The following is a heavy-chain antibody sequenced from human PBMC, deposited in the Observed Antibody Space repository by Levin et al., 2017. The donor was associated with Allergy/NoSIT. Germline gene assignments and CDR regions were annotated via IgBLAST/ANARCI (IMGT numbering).Heavy chain of an antibody. J-gene: IGHJ4*02. CDR2: IYPDDSDT. V-gene: IGHV5-51*01. CDR1: GYSFSTYW. Sequence: NPGGSLRLSCKGSGYSFSTYWIGWVRQMPGKGLEWMGIIYPDDSDTRYSPSFQGQVTISVDESINTAYLQWSSLKASDTAMYYCATLSEWLADYWGQGTLVTVSS. CDR3: ATLSEWLADY. D-gene: IGHD6-19*01.